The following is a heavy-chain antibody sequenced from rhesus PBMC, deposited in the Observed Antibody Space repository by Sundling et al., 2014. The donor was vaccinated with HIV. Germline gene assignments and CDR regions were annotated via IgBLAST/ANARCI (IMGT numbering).Heavy chain of an antibody. CDR2: IGGTSGNT. Sequence: QVQLQESGPGLLKPSETLSLTCAVSGGSISDNYWSWIRQPPGKGLEWVGYIGGTSGNTYYNPSLKSRVAISTDTSKSQLSLRLSSVTAADSAMYYCARFGVVVAFDYWGQGVLVTVSS. CDR1: GGSISDNY. D-gene: IGHD2-39*02. CDR3: ARFGVVVAFDY. V-gene: IGHV4-165*01. J-gene: IGHJ4*01.